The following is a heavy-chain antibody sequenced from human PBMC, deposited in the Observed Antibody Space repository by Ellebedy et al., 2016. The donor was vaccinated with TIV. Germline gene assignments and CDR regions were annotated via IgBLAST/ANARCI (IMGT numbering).Heavy chain of an antibody. J-gene: IGHJ6*02. D-gene: IGHD6-13*01. CDR1: GGSISSSY. CDR2: IYTSGSP. V-gene: IGHV4-4*07. CDR3: ARDPGFIAAAGGTGDDYYYGRDV. Sequence: MPSETLSLTCTVSGGSISSSYWSCIPQHAAQRLEWIGRIYTSGSPNYTPSLKNRVTMSVDTSKNQFSLKLSSVTAADTAVYYCARDPGFIAAAGGTGDDYYYGRDVWGQGTTVTVSS.